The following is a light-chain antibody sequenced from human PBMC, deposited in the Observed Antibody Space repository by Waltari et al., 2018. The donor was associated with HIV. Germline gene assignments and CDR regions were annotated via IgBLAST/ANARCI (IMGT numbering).Light chain of an antibody. V-gene: IGKV4-1*01. CDR3: QQYYSTPPT. CDR1: QSVLYSSNNKNY. J-gene: IGKJ2*01. Sequence: DIVLTQSPDSLAVSLGERAAINCKSSQSVLYSSNNKNYLAWYQQKPEQPPKLLIYWASTRESGVPDRFSGSGSGTDFTLTISSLRAEDVALYYCQQYYSTPPTFGQGTKLEIK. CDR2: WAS.